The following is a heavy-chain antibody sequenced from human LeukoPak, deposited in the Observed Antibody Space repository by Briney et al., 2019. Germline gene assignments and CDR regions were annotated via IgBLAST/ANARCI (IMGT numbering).Heavy chain of an antibody. V-gene: IGHV3-30*18. D-gene: IGHD2-2*01. J-gene: IGHJ4*02. CDR2: ISYDGSNK. CDR3: AKNPPAIVVGPYYFDY. CDR1: GFTFGSYG. Sequence: GGSLRLSCAASGFTFGSYGMHWVRQAPGKGLEWVAVISYDGSNKYYADSVKGRFTISRDNSKNTLYLQMNSLRAEDTAVYYCAKNPPAIVVGPYYFDYWGQGTLVTVSS.